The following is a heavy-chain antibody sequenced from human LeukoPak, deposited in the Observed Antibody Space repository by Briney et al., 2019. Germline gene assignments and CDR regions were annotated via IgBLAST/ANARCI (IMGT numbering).Heavy chain of an antibody. V-gene: IGHV1-2*02. CDR1: GYTFTGYY. CDR2: INPNSGGT. J-gene: IGHJ6*02. D-gene: IGHD6-13*01. CDR3: ARRGAGIAAARTNYYGMDV. Sequence: GASVKVSCKASGYTFTGYYMHWVRQAPGQGLEWMGWINPNSGGTNYAQKFQGRVTMTRDTSISTAYMELSRLRSDDTAVYYCARRGAGIAAARTNYYGMDVWGQGTTVTVSS.